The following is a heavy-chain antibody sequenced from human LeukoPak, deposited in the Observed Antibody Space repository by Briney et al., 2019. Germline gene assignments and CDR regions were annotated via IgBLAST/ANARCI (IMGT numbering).Heavy chain of an antibody. CDR1: GFTFSSYS. V-gene: IGHV3-21*01. CDR3: ARVYYYGSGSYHNYYYYGMDV. D-gene: IGHD3-10*01. J-gene: IGHJ6*02. Sequence: GGSLRLSCAASGFTFSSYSMNWVRQAPGKGLEWVSSISSSSSYIYYAGSVKGRFTISRDNAKNSLYLQMNSLRAEDTAVYYCARVYYYGSGSYHNYYYYGMDVWGQGTTVTVSS. CDR2: ISSSSSYI.